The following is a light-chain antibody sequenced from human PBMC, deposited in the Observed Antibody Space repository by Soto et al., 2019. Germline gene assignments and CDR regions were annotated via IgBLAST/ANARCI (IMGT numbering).Light chain of an antibody. Sequence: IQMTQSPSSLSASVGDRVTITCRASQSISSYLNWYQQKPGKAPKLLIYAASSLQSGVPSRFSGSGSGTDFTLTISSLQPEDFATYSCQQNYSTPITFGQGTRLEIK. CDR3: QQNYSTPIT. J-gene: IGKJ5*01. CDR1: QSISSY. V-gene: IGKV1-39*01. CDR2: AAS.